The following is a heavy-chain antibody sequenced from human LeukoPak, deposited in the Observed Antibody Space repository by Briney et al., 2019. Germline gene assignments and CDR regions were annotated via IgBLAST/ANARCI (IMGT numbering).Heavy chain of an antibody. CDR3: ARHVIVVVPAASHYYMDV. D-gene: IGHD2-2*01. Sequence: GESLKISCKSSGYSFSTYWIGWVRQMPGKGLEWMGIIYPGDSDTTCSPSFQGQVTISADKSITTAYLQWSSLKASDTAMYYCARHVIVVVPAASHYYMDVWGKGTTVTVSS. CDR2: IYPGDSDT. CDR1: GYSFSTYW. V-gene: IGHV5-51*01. J-gene: IGHJ6*03.